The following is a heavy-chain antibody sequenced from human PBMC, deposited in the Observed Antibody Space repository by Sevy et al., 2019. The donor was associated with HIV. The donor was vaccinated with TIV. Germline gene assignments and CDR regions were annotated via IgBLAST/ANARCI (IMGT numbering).Heavy chain of an antibody. CDR1: GFTFSSYA. CDR3: VKEGDFWSGYYEKLYYYYGMDV. J-gene: IGHJ6*02. CDR2: ISGSGGST. V-gene: IGHV3-23*01. Sequence: GGSLRLSCAASGFTFSSYAMSWVRQAPGKGLEWVSAISGSGGSTYYADSVKGRFTISRDNSKNTLYLQMNSLRAEDTAVYYCVKEGDFWSGYYEKLYYYYGMDVWGQGTTVTVSS. D-gene: IGHD3-3*01.